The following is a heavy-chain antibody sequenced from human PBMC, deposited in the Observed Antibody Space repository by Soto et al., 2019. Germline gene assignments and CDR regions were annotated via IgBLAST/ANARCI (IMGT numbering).Heavy chain of an antibody. CDR1: GGSISSYY. J-gene: IGHJ4*02. Sequence: SETLSLTCTVSGGSISSYYWSWIRQPPGKGLEWIGYIYYSGSTNYNPSLKSRVTISVDTSKNQFSLKLSSVTAADTAVYYCARRYGGIFDYWGQGSLVTVSS. CDR3: ARRYGGIFDY. D-gene: IGHD2-15*01. V-gene: IGHV4-59*08. CDR2: IYYSGST.